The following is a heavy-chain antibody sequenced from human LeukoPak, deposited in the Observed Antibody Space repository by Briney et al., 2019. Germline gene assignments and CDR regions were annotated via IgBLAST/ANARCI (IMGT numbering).Heavy chain of an antibody. CDR2: IYPGDSDT. CDR1: GYHFSTYW. Sequence: HGESLKISCKGSGYHFSTYWIAWVRQMPGKGLKWMGVIYPGDSDTRYSPSFQGQVTISADKSFTTAYLQWGSLKASDTAMYYCARSGYYDSSGLYYFDFWGQGTQVTVSS. J-gene: IGHJ4*02. CDR3: ARSGYYDSSGLYYFDF. V-gene: IGHV5-51*01. D-gene: IGHD3-22*01.